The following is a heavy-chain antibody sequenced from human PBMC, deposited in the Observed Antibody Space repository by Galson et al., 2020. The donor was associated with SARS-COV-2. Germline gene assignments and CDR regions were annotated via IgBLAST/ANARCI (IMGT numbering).Heavy chain of an antibody. D-gene: IGHD6-13*01. J-gene: IGHJ4*02. CDR3: AREGAGDALAAAGYVDY. Sequence: ASVKVSCKASGYTFTSYGISWVRQAPGQGLEWMGWISAYNGNTNYAQKLQGRVTMTTDTSTSTAYMELRSLRSDDTAVYYCAREGAGDALAAAGYVDYWGQGTLVTVSS. CDR2: ISAYNGNT. V-gene: IGHV1-18*01. CDR1: GYTFTSYG.